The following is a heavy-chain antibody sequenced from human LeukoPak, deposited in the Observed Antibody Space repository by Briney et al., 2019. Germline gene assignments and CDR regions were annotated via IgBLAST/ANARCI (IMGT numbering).Heavy chain of an antibody. D-gene: IGHD6-19*01. CDR2: IYYSGST. V-gene: IGHV4-59*08. Sequence: PSETLSLTCTVSGGSISSYYWSWIRQPPGKGLEWIGYIYYSGSTNYNPSLKSRVTISVDTSKNQFSLKLSSVTAADTAVYYCARHSGSGPLYNWFDPWGQGTLVTVSS. CDR1: GGSISSYY. J-gene: IGHJ5*02. CDR3: ARHSGSGPLYNWFDP.